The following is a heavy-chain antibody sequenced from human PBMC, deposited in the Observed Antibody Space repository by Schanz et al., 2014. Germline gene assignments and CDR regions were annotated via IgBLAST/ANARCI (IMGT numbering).Heavy chain of an antibody. J-gene: IGHJ5*02. CDR1: GFTFNSYG. D-gene: IGHD6-13*01. Sequence: QVQLVESGGGVVQPGRSLRLSCAASGFTFNSYGMHWVRQAPGKGLEWVAFIWYDASHKYYADSVKGRFTISRDNSKNTLYLQMDTLRVEDTAMFYCARDMTIAPAWGQGTLVTVSS. V-gene: IGHV3-33*01. CDR2: IWYDASHK. CDR3: ARDMTIAPA.